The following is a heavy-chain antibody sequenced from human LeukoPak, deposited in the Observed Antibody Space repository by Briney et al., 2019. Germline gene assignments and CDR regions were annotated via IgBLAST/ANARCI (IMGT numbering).Heavy chain of an antibody. CDR2: ISYDGSNK. V-gene: IGHV3-30-3*01. J-gene: IGHJ4*02. CDR1: GFTFSSDA. Sequence: GRSLRLSCAASGFTFSSDAMHWVRQAPGKGLEWVAVISYDGSNKYYADSVKGRFTISRDNSKNTLYLQMNSLRAEDTAVYYCASPEFNYYDSSGYTGAFDYWGQGTLVTVSS. D-gene: IGHD3-22*01. CDR3: ASPEFNYYDSSGYTGAFDY.